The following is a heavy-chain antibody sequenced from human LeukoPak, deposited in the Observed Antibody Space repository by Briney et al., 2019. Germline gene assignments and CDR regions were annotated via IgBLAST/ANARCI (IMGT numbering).Heavy chain of an antibody. CDR2: LYYSGNT. CDR3: ARVFGGPHYNWFDP. J-gene: IGHJ5*02. CDR1: GGSISSSSYY. D-gene: IGHD3-10*01. Sequence: SETLSLTCTVSGGSISSSSYYWGWFRQPPGKGLEWIATLYYSGNTYYNPSLKSRLTTSVDTSKEQLSLELSSVTATDTAVYYCARVFGGPHYNWFDPWGQGTLVTVSS. V-gene: IGHV4-39*01.